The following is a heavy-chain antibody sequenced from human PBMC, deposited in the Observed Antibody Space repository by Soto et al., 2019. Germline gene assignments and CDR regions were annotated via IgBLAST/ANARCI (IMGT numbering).Heavy chain of an antibody. CDR3: ARDLRVADPGY. D-gene: IGHD3-16*01. Sequence: EVQLVESGGGLVQPGGSLRLSCAASGFTFSSYSMNWVRQAPGKGLEWVSYISSSSSTIYYADSVKGRFTISRDNAKNSLYPQMNSLRDEDTAVYYCARDLRVADPGYWGQGTLVTVSP. CDR1: GFTFSSYS. CDR2: ISSSSSTI. V-gene: IGHV3-48*02. J-gene: IGHJ4*02.